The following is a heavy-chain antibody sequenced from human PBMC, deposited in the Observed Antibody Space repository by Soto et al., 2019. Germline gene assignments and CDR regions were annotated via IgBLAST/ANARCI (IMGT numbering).Heavy chain of an antibody. Sequence: QVQLVESGGGVVQPGRSLRLSCAASGFTFSSYSMHWVRQAPGKGLEWVAVIWYDGSNKYYADSVKGRFTISRDNSKNTLYLQMNSLRAEDTAVYYCARVITMPNYGMDVWGQGTTVTVSS. CDR3: ARVITMPNYGMDV. CDR1: GFTFSSYS. D-gene: IGHD2-2*01. CDR2: IWYDGSNK. J-gene: IGHJ6*02. V-gene: IGHV3-33*01.